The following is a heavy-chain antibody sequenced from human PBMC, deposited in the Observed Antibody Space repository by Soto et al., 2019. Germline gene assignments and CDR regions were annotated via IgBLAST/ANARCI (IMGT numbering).Heavy chain of an antibody. Sequence: SETLSLTCTVSGGSIRSYYWSWIRQSPGKGLEWIGYIYHSGNTNVNPSLKSRVTISVDTSKSQISLKMTSVTAADTAVYYCAKDYYETSSYWGAFNIWGQGAMVTV. CDR3: AKDYYETSSYWGAFNI. CDR1: GGSIRSYY. CDR2: IYHSGNT. J-gene: IGHJ3*02. V-gene: IGHV4-59*01. D-gene: IGHD3-22*01.